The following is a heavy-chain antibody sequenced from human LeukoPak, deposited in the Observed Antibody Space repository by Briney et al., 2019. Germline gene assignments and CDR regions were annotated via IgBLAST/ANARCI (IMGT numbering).Heavy chain of an antibody. CDR3: AREGVLRYFVLYFDY. CDR2: ISSSSSYI. CDR1: GFTFSSYS. Sequence: PGGSLRLSCAASGFTFSSYSMNWVRQAPGKGLEWVSSISSSSSYIYYADSVKGRFTISRDNSKNTLYLQMNSLRAEDTAVYYCAREGVLRYFVLYFDYWGQGTLVTVSS. V-gene: IGHV3-21*01. J-gene: IGHJ4*02. D-gene: IGHD3-9*01.